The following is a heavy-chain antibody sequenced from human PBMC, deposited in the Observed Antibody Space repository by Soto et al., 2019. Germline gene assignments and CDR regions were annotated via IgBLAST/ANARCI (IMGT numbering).Heavy chain of an antibody. CDR2: IIPLFGIL. Sequence: QVQLVQSGAEVKKPGSSVNVSCKASGGTFSNHLISWVRQAPGQGLEWMGTIIPLFGILNYAQKLQGRVTXPXAXSXXPAYMELSSLRSDDTAVYYCASGSLYGSGSYPVDYWGQGTLVTVSS. CDR3: ASGSLYGSGSYPVDY. J-gene: IGHJ4*01. CDR1: GGTFSNHL. D-gene: IGHD3-10*01. V-gene: IGHV1-69*02.